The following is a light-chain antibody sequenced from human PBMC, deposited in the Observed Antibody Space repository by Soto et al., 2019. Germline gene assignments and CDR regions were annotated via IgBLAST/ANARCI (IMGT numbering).Light chain of an antibody. Sequence: QSVLTQPPSVSADPGEKVTISCSGSSSNIGNNDVCWYQQFPGTAPKLLIYANNKRPSVIPGRFSGSKSGTSATLDITGLQTGDEANYFCGTWDATLRATFGGGTKLTVL. V-gene: IGLV1-51*02. CDR1: SSNIGNND. J-gene: IGLJ2*01. CDR3: GTWDATLRAT. CDR2: ANN.